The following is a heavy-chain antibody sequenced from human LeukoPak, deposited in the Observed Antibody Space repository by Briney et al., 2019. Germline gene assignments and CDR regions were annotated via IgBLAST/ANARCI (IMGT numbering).Heavy chain of an antibody. CDR2: ISSSSSYI. CDR3: ARAVAGTLMTTT. D-gene: IGHD6-19*01. J-gene: IGHJ4*02. Sequence: PGGSLRLSCAASGFTFSSYSMNWVRQAPGKGLEWVSSISSSSSYIYYADSVKGRFTISRDNAKNSLYLQMNSLRAEDTAVYYCARAVAGTLMTTTWGQGTLVTVSS. V-gene: IGHV3-21*01. CDR1: GFTFSSYS.